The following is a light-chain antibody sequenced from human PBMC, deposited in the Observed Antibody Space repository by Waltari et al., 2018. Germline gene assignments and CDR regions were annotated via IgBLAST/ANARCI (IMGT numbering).Light chain of an antibody. CDR1: QTILYSPTNRNY. V-gene: IGKV4-1*01. J-gene: IGKJ4*01. Sequence: DFVMTQSPDSLAVSLGERATINCKSSQTILYSPTNRNYLAWYQPSPGQPPKLLIYWASVWASGVPDRFSGSGSGTDFTLTISSLQPEDVAVYYCQQYITTLTFGGGTKVEIK. CDR3: QQYITTLT. CDR2: WAS.